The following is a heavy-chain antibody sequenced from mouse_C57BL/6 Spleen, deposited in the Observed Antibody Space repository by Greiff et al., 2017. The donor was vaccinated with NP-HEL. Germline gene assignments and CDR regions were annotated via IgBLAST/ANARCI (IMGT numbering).Heavy chain of an antibody. V-gene: IGHV1-18*01. CDR3: ARVGSSGYWFAY. J-gene: IGHJ3*01. Sequence: EVQLQQSGPELVKPGASVKIPCKASGYTFTDYNMDWVKQSHGKSLEWIGDINPNNGGTNYNQKFKGKATLTVDKSSSTAYMELRSLTSEDTAVYYCARVGSSGYWFAYWGQGTLVTVSA. D-gene: IGHD3-2*02. CDR1: GYTFTDYN. CDR2: INPNNGGT.